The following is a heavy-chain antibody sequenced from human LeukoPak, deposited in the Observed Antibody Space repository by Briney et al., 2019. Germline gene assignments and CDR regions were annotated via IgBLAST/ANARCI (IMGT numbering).Heavy chain of an antibody. Sequence: SETLSLTCAVSGGSISSGGYSWSWIRQPPGKGLEWIGYIYYSGSTNYNPSLKSRVTISVDTSKNQFSLKLSSVTAADTAVYYCVTYYFDSSGPKKNYWGQGTLVTVSS. CDR3: VTYYFDSSGPKKNY. V-gene: IGHV4-30-4*07. D-gene: IGHD3-22*01. CDR1: GGSISSGGYS. J-gene: IGHJ4*02. CDR2: IYYSGST.